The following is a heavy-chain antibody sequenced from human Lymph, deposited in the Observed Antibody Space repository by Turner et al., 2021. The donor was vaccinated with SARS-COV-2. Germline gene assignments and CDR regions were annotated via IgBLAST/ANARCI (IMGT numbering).Heavy chain of an antibody. CDR1: GGPMNSNY. CDR2: IYYRGSN. V-gene: IGHV4-59*01. Sequence: QLQLQESGPRLVKPLETLSLSCTVSGGPMNSNYWSWIRQPPGKRLEWIGYIYYRGSNNDNPYRESRVTRSVDKSRNQFYLNLTSVTAADTDIYYSAGETVKNWVDHWGQGTLVTVSS. CDR3: AGETVKNWVDH. J-gene: IGHJ5*02. D-gene: IGHD2-21*02.